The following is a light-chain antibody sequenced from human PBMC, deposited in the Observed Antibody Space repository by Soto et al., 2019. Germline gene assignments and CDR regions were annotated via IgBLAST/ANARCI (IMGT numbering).Light chain of an antibody. V-gene: IGLV2-14*03. Sequence: QSALTQPASVSGSPGLSITISCTGTSSDVGAYNFVSWYQQHPDKAPKLMIFDVSNRPSGVSNRFSGSKSGNTASLTISGLQSEDEAEYYCCSYAGSYTYVFGTGTKGTVL. CDR1: SSDVGAYNF. J-gene: IGLJ1*01. CDR2: DVS. CDR3: CSYAGSYTYV.